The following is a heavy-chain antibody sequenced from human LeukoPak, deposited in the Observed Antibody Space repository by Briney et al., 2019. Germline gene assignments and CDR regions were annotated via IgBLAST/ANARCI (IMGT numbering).Heavy chain of an antibody. Sequence: SETLSLTCTVSGGSISSSSYYWGWIRQPPGKGLEWIGSIYYSGSTYYNPSLKSRVTISVDTSTNQFSLKLSSVTAADTAVYYCARDDYGGNYTFDYWGQGTLVTVSS. V-gene: IGHV4-39*07. CDR1: GGSISSSSYY. CDR2: IYYSGST. CDR3: ARDDYGGNYTFDY. D-gene: IGHD4-23*01. J-gene: IGHJ4*02.